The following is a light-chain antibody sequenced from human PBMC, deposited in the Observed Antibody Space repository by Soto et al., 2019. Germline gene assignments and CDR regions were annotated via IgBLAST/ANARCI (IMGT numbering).Light chain of an antibody. V-gene: IGKV3-20*01. Sequence: IVLARSPGTLSLSPGERATLSCRATQSVSSSYLAWYQQKPGQAPRLLIYGASSRATGIPDRFSGSGSGTDFTLTISRLEPEDFAVYYCQQYGSSPPTFGQGTKVDI. CDR1: QSVSSSY. CDR3: QQYGSSPPT. J-gene: IGKJ1*01. CDR2: GAS.